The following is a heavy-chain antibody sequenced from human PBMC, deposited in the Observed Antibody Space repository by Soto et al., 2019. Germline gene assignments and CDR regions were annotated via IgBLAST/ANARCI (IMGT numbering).Heavy chain of an antibody. J-gene: IGHJ5*02. D-gene: IGHD3-3*01. CDR2: ISSSSSTI. CDR3: ARVIWSGHLTSDL. Sequence: EVQVVESRGGLVQPGGSLRLSCAASGFTFSSNSMNWVRQAPGKGLEWISYISSSSSTIYADSVKGRFTISRDNAKNSLYLQMNSLRDEDTAVYYCARVIWSGHLTSDLWGQGTLVTVSS. CDR1: GFTFSSNS. V-gene: IGHV3-48*02.